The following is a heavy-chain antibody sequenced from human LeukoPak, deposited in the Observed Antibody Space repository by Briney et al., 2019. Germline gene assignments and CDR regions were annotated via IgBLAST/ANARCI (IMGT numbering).Heavy chain of an antibody. CDR3: AGGYDILTCYYKRPSYYYYYYMDV. J-gene: IGHJ6*03. Sequence: ASVKVSCKASGYTFTGYYMHWVRPAPGQGLEWMGWVNPNSGGTNYAQKFQGWVTMTRDTSISTAYMELSRLRSDDTAVYYCAGGYDILTCYYKRPSYYYYYYMDVWGKGTTVTVSS. CDR1: GYTFTGYY. D-gene: IGHD3-9*01. V-gene: IGHV1-2*04. CDR2: VNPNSGGT.